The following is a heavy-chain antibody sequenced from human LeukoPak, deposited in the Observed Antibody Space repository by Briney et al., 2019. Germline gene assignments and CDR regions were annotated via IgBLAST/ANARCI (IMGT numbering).Heavy chain of an antibody. CDR3: ARDRDGGYCTNGVCFGGDY. CDR1: GYTFTSYG. V-gene: IGHV1-18*01. D-gene: IGHD2-8*01. Sequence: ASVKVSCKASGYTFTSYGISWVRQAPGQGLEWMGWISAYNGNTNYAQKLRGRVTMTTDTSTSTAYMELRSLRSDDTAVYYCARDRDGGYCTNGVCFGGDYWGQGTLVTVSS. CDR2: ISAYNGNT. J-gene: IGHJ4*02.